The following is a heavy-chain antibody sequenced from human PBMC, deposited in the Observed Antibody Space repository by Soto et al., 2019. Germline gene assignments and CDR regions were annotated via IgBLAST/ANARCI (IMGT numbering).Heavy chain of an antibody. J-gene: IGHJ4*02. D-gene: IGHD6-25*01. Sequence: QVQLVESGGGVVQPGRSLRLSCAASGFTFSTYDMHWVRQAPGKGLEWAAVISSDGSNEYYADSVKGRFTISRDNSKNTLYVQMNSLRAEDTAVYYCAKDLGDSSADDGADYWGQGTLVTVSS. CDR2: ISSDGSNE. CDR1: GFTFSTYD. V-gene: IGHV3-30*18. CDR3: AKDLGDSSADDGADY.